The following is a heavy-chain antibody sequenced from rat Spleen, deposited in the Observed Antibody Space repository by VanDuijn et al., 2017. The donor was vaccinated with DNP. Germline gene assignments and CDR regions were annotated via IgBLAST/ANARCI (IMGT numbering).Heavy chain of an antibody. Sequence: EVQLVESGGGLVQPGRSLKLSCAASGFTFSDYNMAWVRQAPKKGLEWVATIIYDGSRTYYRDSVKGRFTISRDNAKSTLYLQMDSLRSEDTATYYCATHRGGGSPYYFDYWGQGVMVTVSS. CDR2: IIYDGSRT. V-gene: IGHV5S10*01. J-gene: IGHJ2*01. CDR1: GFTFSDYN. D-gene: IGHD1-11*01. CDR3: ATHRGGGSPYYFDY.